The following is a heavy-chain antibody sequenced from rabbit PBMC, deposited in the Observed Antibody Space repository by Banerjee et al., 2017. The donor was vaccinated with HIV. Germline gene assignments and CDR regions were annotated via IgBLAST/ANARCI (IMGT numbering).Heavy chain of an antibody. CDR1: GFDFSSNA. CDR3: ARDFTL. CDR2: IYTGGGST. V-gene: IGHV1S47*01. J-gene: IGHJ4*01. Sequence: QQQLEESGGGLVKPGGTLTLTCKASGFDFSSNAMCWVRQAPGKGLELIGCIYTGGGSTYYASWVNGRFTVSRSTSLNTVTLQMTSLTAADTATYFCARDFTLWGPGTLVTVS.